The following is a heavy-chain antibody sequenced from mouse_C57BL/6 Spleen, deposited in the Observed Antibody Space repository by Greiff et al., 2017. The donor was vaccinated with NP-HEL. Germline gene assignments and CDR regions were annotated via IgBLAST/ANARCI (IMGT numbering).Heavy chain of an antibody. CDR3: ARAYYGSIDY. Sequence: QVQLQQPGAELVRPGSSVKLSCKASGYTFTSYWMHWVKQRPIQGLEWIGNIDPSDSETHYNQKFKDKATLTVDKSSSTAYMQLSSLTSEDSAVYYCARAYYGSIDYGGQGTTLTVSS. CDR1: GYTFTSYW. J-gene: IGHJ2*01. CDR2: IDPSDSET. D-gene: IGHD2-9*01. V-gene: IGHV1-52*01.